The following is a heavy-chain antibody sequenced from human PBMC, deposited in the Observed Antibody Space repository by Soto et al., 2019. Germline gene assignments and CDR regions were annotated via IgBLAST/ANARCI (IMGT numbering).Heavy chain of an antibody. Sequence: PGESLKISCKGSGYSFTSYWIGWVRQMPGKGLEWMGIICPGDSDTRYSPSFQGQVTISADKSISTAYLQWSSLKASDTAMYYCARQSREYSYVVNYYYGMDVWGQGTTVTVSS. V-gene: IGHV5-51*01. CDR1: GYSFTSYW. CDR2: ICPGDSDT. D-gene: IGHD5-18*01. CDR3: ARQSREYSYVVNYYYGMDV. J-gene: IGHJ6*02.